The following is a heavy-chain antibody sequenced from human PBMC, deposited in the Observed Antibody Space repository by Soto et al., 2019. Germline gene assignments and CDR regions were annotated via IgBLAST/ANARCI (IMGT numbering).Heavy chain of an antibody. D-gene: IGHD6-19*01. V-gene: IGHV4-59*01. J-gene: IGHJ4*02. CDR2: IYYSGST. Sequence: QVQLQESGPGLVKPSETLSLTCTVSGGSISSYYWSWIRQPPGKGLEWIGYIYYSGSTNYNPYLKSRVTISVDTSKNQFSLKLSSVTAADTAVYYCARGSYSSGWYLDYWGQGTLVTVSS. CDR3: ARGSYSSGWYLDY. CDR1: GGSISSYY.